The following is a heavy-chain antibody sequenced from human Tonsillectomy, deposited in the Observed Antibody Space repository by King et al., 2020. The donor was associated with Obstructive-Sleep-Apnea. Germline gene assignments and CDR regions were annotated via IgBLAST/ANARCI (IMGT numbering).Heavy chain of an antibody. CDR2: IRSKANSYAT. V-gene: IGHV3-73*01. CDR1: GFTFSGSA. CDR3: TRQATMIESPFDP. J-gene: IGHJ5*02. Sequence: VQLVESGGGLVQPGGSLKLSCAASGFTFSGSAMHWVRQASGKGLEWVGRIRSKANSYATAYAASVKGRFTISRDDSKNTADLQMNSLKTEATAVYYCTRQATMIESPFDPWGQGTLVTVSS. D-gene: IGHD3-22*01.